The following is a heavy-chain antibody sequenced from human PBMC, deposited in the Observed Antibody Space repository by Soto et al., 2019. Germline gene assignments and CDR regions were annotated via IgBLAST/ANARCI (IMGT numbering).Heavy chain of an antibody. D-gene: IGHD5-12*01. Sequence: ASVEVSCRASGYTFTGYYMHWVRQAPGQGLEWMGWINPNSGGTNYAQKFQGRVTMTRDTSISTAYMELSRLRSDDTAVYYCAREGPTTISGYYYGMDVWGQGTTVTVSS. CDR2: INPNSGGT. CDR3: AREGPTTISGYYYGMDV. V-gene: IGHV1-2*02. J-gene: IGHJ6*02. CDR1: GYTFTGYY.